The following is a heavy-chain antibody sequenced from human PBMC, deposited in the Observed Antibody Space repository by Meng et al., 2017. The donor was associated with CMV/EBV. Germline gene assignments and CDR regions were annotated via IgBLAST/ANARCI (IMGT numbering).Heavy chain of an antibody. Sequence: AWMSWVRQAPGKGLEWVGRIKSKTDGGTTDYAAPVKGRFTISRDDSKNTLYLQMNSLKTEDTAVYYCTTQMSYGYCSGGSCYGGYFDYWGQGTLVTVSS. CDR2: IKSKTDGGTT. J-gene: IGHJ4*02. CDR3: TTQMSYGYCSGGSCYGGYFDY. D-gene: IGHD2-15*01. V-gene: IGHV3-15*01. CDR1: AW.